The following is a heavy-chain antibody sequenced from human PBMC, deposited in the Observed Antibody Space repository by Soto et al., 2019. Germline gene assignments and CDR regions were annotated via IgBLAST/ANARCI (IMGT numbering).Heavy chain of an antibody. D-gene: IGHD2-21*01. Sequence: SETLSLTCSFSVCSINIVFFWLGWIRQLPWKGLEWIGHIDHSGTAYYNPSLRSRFTISVDTSKNQFSLNVNSVTAADTAVYPCARRLDDRGEPYLNWLDQWGQGTRVTVSS. CDR2: IDHSGTA. J-gene: IGHJ5*02. CDR1: VCSINIVFFW. V-gene: IGHV4-31*03. CDR3: ARRLDDRGEPYLNWLDQ.